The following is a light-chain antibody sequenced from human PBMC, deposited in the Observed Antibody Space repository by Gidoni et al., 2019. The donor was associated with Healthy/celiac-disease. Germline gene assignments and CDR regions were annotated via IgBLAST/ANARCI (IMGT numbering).Light chain of an antibody. Sequence: AIQITQSPSSLSASVGDRVTITCRASQGSRNDLGWYQQKPRKAPKLLIYAASSLQSGVPSRFSGSGSGTDFTLTISSLQPEDFATYYCLQDYNYPLTFGGGTKVEIK. CDR1: QGSRND. J-gene: IGKJ4*01. CDR3: LQDYNYPLT. CDR2: AAS. V-gene: IGKV1-6*01.